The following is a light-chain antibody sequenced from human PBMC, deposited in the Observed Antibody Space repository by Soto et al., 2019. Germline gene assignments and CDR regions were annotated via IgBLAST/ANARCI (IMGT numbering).Light chain of an antibody. J-gene: IGKJ2*01. CDR3: QQYAGSPRT. V-gene: IGKV1-9*01. CDR1: QGNNTF. CDR2: GAS. Sequence: IQLTQSPSSLSASVGDRVSISCRASQGNNTFVAWYQQKSGKAPKLLIYGASTLQSGVPSRFSGSGSGTEFILTISGLQPEDFAVYYCQQYAGSPRTFGQGTKLEIK.